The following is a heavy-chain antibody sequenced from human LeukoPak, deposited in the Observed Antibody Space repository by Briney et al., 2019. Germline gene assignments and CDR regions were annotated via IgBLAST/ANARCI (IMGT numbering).Heavy chain of an antibody. V-gene: IGHV1-69*13. CDR3: ARDRPGRYCSSTSCYTASPFDP. J-gene: IGHJ5*02. CDR1: GYTFTGYY. CDR2: IIPIFGTA. Sequence: EASVKVSCKASGYTFTGYYMHWVRQAPGQGLEWMGGIIPIFGTANYAQKFQGRVTITADESTSTAYMELSSLRSEDTAVYYCARDRPGRYCSSTSCYTASPFDPWGQGTLVIVSS. D-gene: IGHD2-2*02.